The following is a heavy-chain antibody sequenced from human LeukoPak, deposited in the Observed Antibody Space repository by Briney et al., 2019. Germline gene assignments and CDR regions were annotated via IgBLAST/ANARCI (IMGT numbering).Heavy chain of an antibody. Sequence: SETLSLTCTVSSGSISGYYWSWIRQPPGKGLECIGYILYGGNTNYNPSLKSRVTISVDTSKNQFSLKLNSVTAADTAVYYCARDKGEIDYWGQGTLVTVSS. J-gene: IGHJ4*02. CDR2: ILYGGNT. D-gene: IGHD3-16*01. V-gene: IGHV4-59*01. CDR1: SGSISGYY. CDR3: ARDKGEIDY.